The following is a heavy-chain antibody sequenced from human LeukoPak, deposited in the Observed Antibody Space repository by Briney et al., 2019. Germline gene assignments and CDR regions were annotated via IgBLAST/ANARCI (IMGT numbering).Heavy chain of an antibody. V-gene: IGHV1-69*05. D-gene: IGHD4-11*01. J-gene: IGHJ6*03. CDR1: GGTFSSYA. CDR3: ASKPHSNYDSYYYYMDV. Sequence: EASVKVSCKASGGTFSSYAIGWVRQAPGQGLEWMGRIIPIFGTANYAQKFQGRVTITTDESTSTAYMELSSLRSEDTAVYYCASKPHSNYDSYYYYMDVWGKGTTVTVSS. CDR2: IIPIFGTA.